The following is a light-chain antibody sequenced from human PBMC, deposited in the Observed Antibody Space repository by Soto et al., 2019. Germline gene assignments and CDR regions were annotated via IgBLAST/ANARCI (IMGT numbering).Light chain of an antibody. CDR1: SSNLGAGYD. V-gene: IGLV1-40*01. Sequence: QSVLTQPPSVSGAPGQRVTICFTWNSSNLGAGYDVHWYQQLPGAAPKLVIFGNRNRPSGVTERFSGSKSVTSACLAITGLQAEDAAHYYCQAYDYSLTASVFGGGTKVTV. J-gene: IGLJ2*01. CDR3: QAYDYSLTASV. CDR2: GNR.